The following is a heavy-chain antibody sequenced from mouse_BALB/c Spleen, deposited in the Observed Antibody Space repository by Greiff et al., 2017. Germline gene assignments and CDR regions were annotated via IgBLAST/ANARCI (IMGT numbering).Heavy chain of an antibody. CDR1: GFTFSSYG. J-gene: IGHJ2*01. V-gene: IGHV5-6-3*01. Sequence: EVKLMESGGGLVQPGGSLKLSCAASGFTFSSYGMSWVRQTPDKRLELVASINSNGGSTYYPDSVKGRFTISRDNAKNTLYLQMSSLKSEDTAMYDCARSHYYFDYWGQGTTLTVSS. CDR3: ARSHYYFDY. CDR2: INSNGGST.